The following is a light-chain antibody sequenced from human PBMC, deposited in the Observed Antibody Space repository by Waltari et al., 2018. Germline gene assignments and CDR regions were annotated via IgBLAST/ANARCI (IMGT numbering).Light chain of an antibody. J-gene: IGLJ3*02. Sequence: WYQRPPGKVPKLIIYEGSKRPSGISDLFSGSKSGNTASLTIAGLQTEDEAEYYCYSYAGSSTWVFGGGTQLTVV. CDR3: YSYAGSSTWV. CDR2: EGS. V-gene: IGLV2-23*01.